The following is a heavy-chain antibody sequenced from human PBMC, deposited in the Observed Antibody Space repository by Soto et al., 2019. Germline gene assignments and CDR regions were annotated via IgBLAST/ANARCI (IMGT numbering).Heavy chain of an antibody. J-gene: IGHJ6*03. CDR2: IYSGGST. Sequence: EVQLVESGGGLVQPGGSLRLSCAASGFTVSSNYMSWVRQAPGKGLEWVSVIYSGGSTYYADSVKGRFTISRHNSKNTLYLQMNSLRAEDTAVYYCARASREGYDYYYMDVWGKGTTVTVSS. CDR3: ARASREGYDYYYMDV. CDR1: GFTVSSNY. V-gene: IGHV3-53*04. D-gene: IGHD2-2*01.